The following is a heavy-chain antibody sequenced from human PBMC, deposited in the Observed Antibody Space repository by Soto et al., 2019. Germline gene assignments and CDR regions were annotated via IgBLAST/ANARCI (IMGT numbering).Heavy chain of an antibody. D-gene: IGHD3-22*01. J-gene: IGHJ4*02. Sequence: SETLSLTCTVSGGSISSYYWSWIRQPPGKGLEWIGYIYYSGSTNYNPSLKSRVTISVDTSKNQFSPKLSSVTAADTAVYYCARALSTYYYDSSGYYSFHFDYWGQGTLVTVSS. CDR2: IYYSGST. CDR3: ARALSTYYYDSSGYYSFHFDY. V-gene: IGHV4-59*01. CDR1: GGSISSYY.